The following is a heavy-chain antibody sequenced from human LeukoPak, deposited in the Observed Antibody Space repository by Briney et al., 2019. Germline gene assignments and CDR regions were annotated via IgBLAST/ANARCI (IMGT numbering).Heavy chain of an antibody. CDR3: ARYTMVRGKDYFDY. J-gene: IGHJ4*02. V-gene: IGHV1-69*13. D-gene: IGHD3-10*01. Sequence: SVKVSCKPSGGTFSSYAISWVRQAPGQGLEWMGGIIPIFGTANYAQKFQGRVTITADESTSTAYMELSSLRSEDTAVYYCARYTMVRGKDYFDYWGQGTLVTVSS. CDR2: IIPIFGTA. CDR1: GGTFSSYA.